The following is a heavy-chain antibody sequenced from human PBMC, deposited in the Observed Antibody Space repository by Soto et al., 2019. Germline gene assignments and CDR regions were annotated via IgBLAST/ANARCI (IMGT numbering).Heavy chain of an antibody. J-gene: IGHJ4*02. Sequence: SVKVSCKASGGTFSSYAISWVRQAPGQGLEWMGGIIPIFGTANYAQKFQGRVTITADESTSTAYMELRSLRSDDTAVYFCARDRLGATGDYWGQGTLVTVSS. CDR3: ARDRLGATGDY. V-gene: IGHV1-69*13. D-gene: IGHD1-26*01. CDR1: GGTFSSYA. CDR2: IIPIFGTA.